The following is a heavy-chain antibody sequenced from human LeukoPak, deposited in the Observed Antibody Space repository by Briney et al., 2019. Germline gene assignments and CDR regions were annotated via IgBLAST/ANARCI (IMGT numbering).Heavy chain of an antibody. CDR1: GYSFTSYW. CDR2: IYPGDSDT. J-gene: IGHJ3*02. V-gene: IGHV5-51*01. D-gene: IGHD3-22*01. Sequence: GESLKISCQGSGYSFTSYWIDWVRQMPGKGLEWMGTIYPGDSDTRYSPSFQGQVTISADKSISTAYLQWSSLKASDTAMYYCARQLYDSSGYSAFDIWGQGTMVTVSS. CDR3: ARQLYDSSGYSAFDI.